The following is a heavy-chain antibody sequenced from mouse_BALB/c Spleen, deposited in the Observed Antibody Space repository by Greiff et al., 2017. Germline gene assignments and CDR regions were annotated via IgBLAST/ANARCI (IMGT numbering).Heavy chain of an antibody. CDR3: ARLSSPYAMDY. CDR1: GFTFSSYT. Sequence: DVKLVESGGGLVKPGGSLKLSCAASGFTFSSYTMSWVRQTPEKRLEWVATISSGGGNTYYPDSVKGRFTISRDNAKNNLYLQMSSLRSEDTALYYCARLSSPYAMDYWGQGTSVTVSS. CDR2: ISSGGGNT. D-gene: IGHD1-1*01. V-gene: IGHV5-9*03. J-gene: IGHJ4*01.